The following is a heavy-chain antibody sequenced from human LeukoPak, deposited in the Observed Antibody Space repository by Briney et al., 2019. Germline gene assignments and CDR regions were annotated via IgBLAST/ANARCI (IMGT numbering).Heavy chain of an antibody. CDR1: GYTFTSYY. CDR3: ARVKYDFWSGYHAYYFDY. V-gene: IGHV1-46*01. J-gene: IGHJ4*02. D-gene: IGHD3-3*01. CDR2: INPSGGST. Sequence: VASVKVSCKASGYTFTSYYMHWVRPAPGQGLEWMGIINPSGGSTSYAQKFQGRVTMTRDTSTSTVYMELSSLRSEDTAVYYCARVKYDFWSGYHAYYFDYWGQGTLVTVSS.